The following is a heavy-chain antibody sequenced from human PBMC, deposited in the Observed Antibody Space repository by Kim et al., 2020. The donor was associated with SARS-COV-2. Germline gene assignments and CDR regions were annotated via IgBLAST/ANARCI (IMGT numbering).Heavy chain of an antibody. D-gene: IGHD3-10*01. CDR1: GFTVRGTS. CDR2: ISDTGNA. CDR3: ARDSGSYYYYGLDV. V-gene: IGHV3-53*01. J-gene: IGHJ6*02. Sequence: GGSLRLSCLPSGFTVRGTSMTWVRQAPGKGLEWVSAISDTGNAKYAESVRGRFSIYRDTAKNTLYLQMNNLGVEDTAVYSCARDSGSYYYYGLDVWGPGT.